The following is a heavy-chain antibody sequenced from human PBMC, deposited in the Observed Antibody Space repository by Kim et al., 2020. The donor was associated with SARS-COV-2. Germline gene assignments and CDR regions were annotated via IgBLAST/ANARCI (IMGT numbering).Heavy chain of an antibody. Sequence: YHPSFKSRIAISIATSESQFSLKMASVTAADTAVYYCARLVVGATWYFDLWGRGTRVTVSS. D-gene: IGHD1-26*01. J-gene: IGHJ2*01. CDR3: ARLVVGATWYFDL. V-gene: IGHV4-30-2*05.